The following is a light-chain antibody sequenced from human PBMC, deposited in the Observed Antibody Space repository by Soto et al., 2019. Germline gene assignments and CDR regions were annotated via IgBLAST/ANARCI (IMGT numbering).Light chain of an antibody. CDR2: QAS. CDR3: QHYDSYPWT. Sequence: DIQMTQSPSTLSASVGDRVTITCRASQSISNWLAWYQQKPGKAPKLLIYQASGLESGVPSRFSGSGSGTEFTLTISSLQPDGFATYYCQHYDSYPWTFGQGTTVEIK. J-gene: IGKJ1*01. V-gene: IGKV1-5*03. CDR1: QSISNW.